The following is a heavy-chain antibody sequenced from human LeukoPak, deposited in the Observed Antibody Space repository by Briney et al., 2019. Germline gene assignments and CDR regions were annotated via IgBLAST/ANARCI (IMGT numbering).Heavy chain of an antibody. CDR2: IYTTEQT. D-gene: IGHD1-26*01. CDR3: VRDPAWGHGYFDL. J-gene: IGHJ2*01. Sequence: GGSLRLSCVGSGFTVSDNYMNWVRQTPGKGLEWVSVIYTTEQTYYADSVKGRFTISRNNSKNTVYLQMNGLRVDDTAIYYCVRDPAWGHGYFDLWGRGTLVTVS. CDR1: GFTVSDNY. V-gene: IGHV3-53*01.